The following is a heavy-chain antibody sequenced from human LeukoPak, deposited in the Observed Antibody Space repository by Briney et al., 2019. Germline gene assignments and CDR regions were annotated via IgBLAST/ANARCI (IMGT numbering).Heavy chain of an antibody. CDR2: IYDSGST. V-gene: IGHV4-39*01. CDR3: ARGLYYYGMDV. CDR1: GGSIRSSYYY. Sequence: SETLSLTCTVSGGSIRSSYYYWGWIRQPPGKGLEWIGSIYDSGSTYYNPSLKSRVTISVDTSKNQFSLKLSSVTAADTAVYYCARGLYYYGMDVWGQGTTVTVSS. J-gene: IGHJ6*02.